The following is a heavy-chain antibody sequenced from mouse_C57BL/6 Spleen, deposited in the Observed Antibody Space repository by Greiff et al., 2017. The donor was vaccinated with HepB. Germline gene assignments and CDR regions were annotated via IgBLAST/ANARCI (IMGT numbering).Heavy chain of an antibody. D-gene: IGHD2-14*01. Sequence: VQLQQSGAELARPGASVKLSCKASGYTFTSYGISWVKQRTGQGLEWIGEIYPRSGNTYYNEKFKGKATLTADKSSSTAYMELRSLTSEDSAVYFSAREDYTTIGAVMENWGQRTPQTASS. J-gene: IGHJ4*01. CDR3: AREDYTTIGAVMEN. CDR1: GYTFTSYG. V-gene: IGHV1-81*01. CDR2: IYPRSGNT.